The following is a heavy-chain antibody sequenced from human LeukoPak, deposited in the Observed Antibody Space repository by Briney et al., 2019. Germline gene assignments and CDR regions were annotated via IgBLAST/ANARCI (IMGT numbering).Heavy chain of an antibody. Sequence: VRXASGKGXEXVXXIRSKANSYATTDVASVRGRFSISRDDSKNTAYLQMNSLKTEDTAVYYCTRPSYDSSVSGVVYWGQGTLVTVSS. CDR3: TRPSYDSSVSGVVY. V-gene: IGHV3-73*01. D-gene: IGHD3-22*01. J-gene: IGHJ4*02. CDR2: IRSKANSYAT.